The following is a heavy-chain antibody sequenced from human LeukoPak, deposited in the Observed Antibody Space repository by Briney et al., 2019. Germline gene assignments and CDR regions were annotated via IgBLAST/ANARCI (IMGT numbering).Heavy chain of an antibody. CDR3: ERDRGGQWLAKFDY. CDR2: TCYRSKWYN. CDR1: GDSVSSNSAA. V-gene: IGHV6-1*01. Sequence: SQTLSLTCAISGDSVSSNSAAWNWIRQSPSRGLEWLGRTCYRSKWYNDCAVSVKSRITINPDTSKNQFSLQLNSVTPEDTAVYYCERDRGGQWLAKFDYWGQGTLVTVSS. J-gene: IGHJ4*02. D-gene: IGHD6-19*01.